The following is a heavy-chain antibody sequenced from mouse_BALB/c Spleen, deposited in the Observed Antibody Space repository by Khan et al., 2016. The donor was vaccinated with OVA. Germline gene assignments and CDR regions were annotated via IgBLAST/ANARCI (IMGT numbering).Heavy chain of an antibody. CDR1: GYTFINYW. CDR2: INPSTGYT. D-gene: IGHD1-1*01. J-gene: IGHJ2*01. V-gene: IGHV1-7*01. Sequence: QVQLKQSGAELAKPGASVKMSCKASGYTFINYWILWVKQRPGQGLEWIGYINPSTGYTEYNQNFKDKATLTADKSSSTAYMQLSSLTSEDSAVYYCARRGLRWDCDYRGQGTTLTVSS. CDR3: ARRGLRWDCDY.